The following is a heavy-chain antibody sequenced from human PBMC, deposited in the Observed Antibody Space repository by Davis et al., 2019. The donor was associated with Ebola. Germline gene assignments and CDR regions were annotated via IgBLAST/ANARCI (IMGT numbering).Heavy chain of an antibody. J-gene: IGHJ4*02. CDR3: ARGRYCSSTSCPPFDY. D-gene: IGHD2-2*01. Sequence: PSETLSLTCTVSGYSISSSYYWGWIRQPPGKGLEWIGSIYYSGSTYYNPSLKSRVTISVDTSKNQFSLKLSSVTAADTAVYYCARGRYCSSTSCPPFDYWGQGTLVTVSS. V-gene: IGHV4-38-2*02. CDR2: IYYSGST. CDR1: GYSISSSYY.